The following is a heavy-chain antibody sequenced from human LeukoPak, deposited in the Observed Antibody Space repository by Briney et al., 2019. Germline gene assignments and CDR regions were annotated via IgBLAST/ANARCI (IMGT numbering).Heavy chain of an antibody. CDR3: ARIAARRIDY. J-gene: IGHJ4*02. V-gene: IGHV4-34*01. CDR2: INHSGST. Sequence: SETLSLTCAVYGGSFSGYYWSWIRQPPGKGLEWIGEINHSGSTNYNPSLKSRVTISVDTSKNQFSLKLSSVTAADTAVYYCARIAARRIDYWDQGTLVTVSS. CDR1: GGSFSGYY. D-gene: IGHD6-6*01.